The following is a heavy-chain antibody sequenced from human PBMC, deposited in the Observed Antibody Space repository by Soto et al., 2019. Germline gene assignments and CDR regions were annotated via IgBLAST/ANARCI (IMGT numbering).Heavy chain of an antibody. CDR1: GFTFSSYA. D-gene: IGHD6-13*01. J-gene: IGHJ6*02. CDR3: EGYSSTAGTYCYYGMDV. V-gene: IGHV3-23*01. CDR2: ISGSGGST. Sequence: PGGSLRLSCAASGFTFSSYAMSWVRQAPGKGLEWVSAISGSGGSTYYADSVKGRFTISRDNSKNTLYLQMNSLRAEDTAVYYCEGYSSTAGTYCYYGMDVWGQGTTVTVSS.